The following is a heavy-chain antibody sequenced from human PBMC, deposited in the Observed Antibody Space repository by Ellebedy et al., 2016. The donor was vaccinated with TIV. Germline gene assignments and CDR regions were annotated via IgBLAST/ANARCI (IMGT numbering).Heavy chain of an antibody. D-gene: IGHD3-3*01. J-gene: IGHJ5*02. CDR3: ARGAQRFLERNCFDP. CDR1: GGSISSNF. CDR2: IYYSGST. Sequence: MPSETLSLTCTVSGGSISSNFWSWIRQPPGKGPEWIGYIYYSGSTFYNPSLKSQFIISVDTSRNQFSLRLSSVTAADTAMYYCARGAQRFLERNCFDPWGQGTLVTVSS. V-gene: IGHV4-59*12.